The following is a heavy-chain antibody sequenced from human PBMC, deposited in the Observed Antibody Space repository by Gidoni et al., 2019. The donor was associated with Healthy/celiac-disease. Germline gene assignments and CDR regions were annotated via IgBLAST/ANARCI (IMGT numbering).Heavy chain of an antibody. Sequence: EVQLVESGGGLVKPGGSLRLSCAASGFTFSSYSMNWVRQAPGKGLEWVSSISSSSSYIYYADSVKGRFTISRDNAKNSLYLQMNSLRAEDTAVYYCARGAPIYGDYGSDYWGQGTLVTVSS. V-gene: IGHV3-21*01. CDR1: GFTFSSYS. CDR2: ISSSSSYI. CDR3: ARGAPIYGDYGSDY. J-gene: IGHJ4*02. D-gene: IGHD4-17*01.